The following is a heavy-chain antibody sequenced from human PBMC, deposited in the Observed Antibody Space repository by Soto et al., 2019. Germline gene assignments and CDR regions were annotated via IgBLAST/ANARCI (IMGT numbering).Heavy chain of an antibody. V-gene: IGHV1-69*02. CDR1: GGTFSSYT. CDR2: IIPSLGIA. D-gene: IGHD2-2*01. CDR3: ARGSEEQLYYFDY. Sequence: QVQLVQSGAEVQKPGSSVKVSCKASGGTFSSYTISWVRQAPGQGLEWMGRIIPSLGIANYAQKFQGRVTITADKATSTAYMELSSLRAEDTAVYYCARGSEEQLYYFDYWGQGTLFTVSS. J-gene: IGHJ4*02.